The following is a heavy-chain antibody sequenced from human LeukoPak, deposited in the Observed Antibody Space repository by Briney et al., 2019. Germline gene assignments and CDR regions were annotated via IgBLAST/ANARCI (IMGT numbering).Heavy chain of an antibody. CDR1: GGSISSYY. CDR2: IYYSGST. Sequence: SETLSLTCTVSGGSISSYYWSWIRQPPGKGLEWMGYIYYSGSTNYNPSLKSRVTISVDTSKNQFSLKLSSVTAADTAVYYCARGYSSGYYVDYWGQGTLVTVSS. CDR3: ARGYSSGYYVDY. D-gene: IGHD3-22*01. J-gene: IGHJ4*02. V-gene: IGHV4-59*01.